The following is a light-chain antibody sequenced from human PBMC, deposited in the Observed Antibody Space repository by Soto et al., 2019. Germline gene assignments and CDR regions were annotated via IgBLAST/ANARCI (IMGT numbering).Light chain of an antibody. CDR1: QSVLYSSKNRNH. J-gene: IGKJ5*01. CDR2: WAS. Sequence: DIVMTQSPASLAVSLGERATINCKSSQSVLYSSKNRNHLAWYQQRPGQPPKVLIYWASTRESGVPDRFSGSGSGTDFTPTISTLQAEDVAIYHCQQYFTTPITFGQGTRLEIK. CDR3: QQYFTTPIT. V-gene: IGKV4-1*01.